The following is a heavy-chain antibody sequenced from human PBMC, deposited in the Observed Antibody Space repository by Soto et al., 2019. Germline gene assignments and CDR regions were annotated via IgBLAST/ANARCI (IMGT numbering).Heavy chain of an antibody. CDR3: ASLSNYGDYDY. D-gene: IGHD4-17*01. CDR2: IYHSGST. Sequence: TLPQNCAVSGGSMCSINWWRWVRQPPGKGLEWIGEIYHSGSTNYNPSLKSRVTISVDKSKNQFSLKLSSVTAADTAVYYCASLSNYGDYDYWGQGTLVTVS. CDR1: GGSMCSINW. V-gene: IGHV4-4*02. J-gene: IGHJ4*02.